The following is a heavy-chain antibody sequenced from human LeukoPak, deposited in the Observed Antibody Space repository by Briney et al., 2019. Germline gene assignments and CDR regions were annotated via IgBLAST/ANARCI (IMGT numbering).Heavy chain of an antibody. CDR1: GFVFRNYF. V-gene: IGHV3-7*03. CDR2: INQDGTDK. Sequence: PGGSLRLSCAASGFVFRNYFMSWVRQAPGKGLEWVANINQDGTDKYYVDSVKGRFTISRDNAKNSLYLQMDSLRAEDTAVYYCAREIVGTHKSRFDPWGQGTLVTVSS. CDR3: AREIVGTHKSRFDP. D-gene: IGHD1-26*01. J-gene: IGHJ5*02.